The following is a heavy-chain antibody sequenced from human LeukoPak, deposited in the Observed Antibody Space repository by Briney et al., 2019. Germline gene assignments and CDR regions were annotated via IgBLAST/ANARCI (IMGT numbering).Heavy chain of an antibody. Sequence: SETLSLTCTVSGASITSNYWSWIRQPPGKGLEWTGNIYYSGTTNYNPSLKSRVTISLDTSKNQFSLKLSSVTAADTAVYYCARLTPEEYSYGPYYFDFWGQGTLVTVSS. J-gene: IGHJ4*02. V-gene: IGHV4-59*01. CDR3: ARLTPEEYSYGPYYFDF. CDR2: IYYSGTT. D-gene: IGHD5-18*01. CDR1: GASITSNY.